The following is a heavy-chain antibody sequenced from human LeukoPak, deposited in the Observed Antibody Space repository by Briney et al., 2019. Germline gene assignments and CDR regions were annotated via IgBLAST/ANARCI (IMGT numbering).Heavy chain of an antibody. D-gene: IGHD2/OR15-2a*01. CDR2: IFTTGST. CDR3: ARGRFGSSTYYFEVDP. CDR1: GGSIRPYY. J-gene: IGHJ5*02. Sequence: SETLSLTCTVSGGSIRPYYWSWILQPPGKGLEWIGCIFTTGSTNYNPSLKSRVTISVDTSTKQLSLKLSSVTAADTAVYYCARGRFGSSTYYFEVDPWGQGTLVTVSS. V-gene: IGHV4-4*09.